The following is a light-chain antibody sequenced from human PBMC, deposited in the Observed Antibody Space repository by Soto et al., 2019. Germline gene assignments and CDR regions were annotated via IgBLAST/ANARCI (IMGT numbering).Light chain of an antibody. J-gene: IGLJ1*01. CDR3: ISYAGTNNLYV. CDR2: EVS. CDR1: SSDVGGYDY. Sequence: QSVLTQPPSASGSPGQSVTISCTGTSSDVGGYDYVSWYQQHPGKAPKLMISEVSKRPSGVPDRFSGSKSGNTASLTVSGLQAEDEADYYCISYAGTNNLYVFGTGTKLTVL. V-gene: IGLV2-8*01.